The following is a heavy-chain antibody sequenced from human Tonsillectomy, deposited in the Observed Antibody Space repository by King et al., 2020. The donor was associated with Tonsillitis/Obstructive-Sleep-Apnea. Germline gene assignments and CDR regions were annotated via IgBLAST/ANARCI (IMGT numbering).Heavy chain of an antibody. CDR2: IWYDGSNK. D-gene: IGHD5-12*01. V-gene: IGHV3-33*06. CDR3: AKGGSGYDLGGFDD. CDR1: GFTFSTHG. Sequence: VQLVQSGGGVVQPGRSLRVSCAASGFTFSTHGMHWVRQAPGKGLEWVAVIWYDGSNKYYAGSVKGRFTISRDNSKNTLYLQMDSLRVEDTAVYYCAKGGSGYDLGGFDDWGQGTLVTVSS. J-gene: IGHJ4*02.